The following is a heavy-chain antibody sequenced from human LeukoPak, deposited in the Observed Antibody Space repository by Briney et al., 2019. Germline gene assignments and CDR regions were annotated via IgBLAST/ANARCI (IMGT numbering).Heavy chain of an antibody. CDR3: AKDIGSGAYSSSWYGPEYFQH. J-gene: IGHJ1*01. D-gene: IGHD6-13*01. V-gene: IGHV3-23*01. Sequence: GGSLRLSCAASGFTSSSYAMSWVRQAPGKGLEWVSAISGSGGSTYYADSVKGRFTISRDNSKNTLYLQMNSLRAEDTAVYYCAKDIGSGAYSSSWYGPEYFQHWGQGTLVTVSS. CDR2: ISGSGGST. CDR1: GFTSSSYA.